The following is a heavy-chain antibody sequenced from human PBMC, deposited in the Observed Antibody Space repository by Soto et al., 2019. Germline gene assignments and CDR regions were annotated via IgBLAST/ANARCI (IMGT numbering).Heavy chain of an antibody. CDR1: GFTFSSYG. Sequence: ESGGGVVQPGRSLRLSCAASGFTFSSYGMHWVRQAPGKGLEWVAVISYDGSNKYYADSVKGRFTISRDNSKNTLYLQMNSLRAEDTAVYYCAKEDYGSGSYYEWGQGTLVTVSS. J-gene: IGHJ4*02. CDR3: AKEDYGSGSYYE. D-gene: IGHD3-10*01. V-gene: IGHV3-30*18. CDR2: ISYDGSNK.